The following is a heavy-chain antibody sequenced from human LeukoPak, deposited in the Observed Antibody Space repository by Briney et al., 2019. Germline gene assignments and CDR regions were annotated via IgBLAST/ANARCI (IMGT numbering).Heavy chain of an antibody. CDR3: ARDNYYDSSGYQYYFDY. CDR1: GFTFSSYW. Sequence: GGSLRLSCAASGFTFSSYWMSWVRQAPGKGLEWVANIKQDGSEKYYVDSVKGRFTISRDNAKNSLYLQMNSLRAEDTAVYYCARDNYYDSSGYQYYFDYWGQGTLVTVSS. V-gene: IGHV3-7*01. D-gene: IGHD3-22*01. J-gene: IGHJ4*02. CDR2: IKQDGSEK.